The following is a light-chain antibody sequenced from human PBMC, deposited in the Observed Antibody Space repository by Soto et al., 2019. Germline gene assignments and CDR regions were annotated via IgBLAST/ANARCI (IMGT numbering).Light chain of an antibody. Sequence: DIQMTQSPSTLSAYIGDRVTLTCRASQSISSWLAWYQQKPGKAPKVLIYDASTLESGVPSRFSGGGSGTEFTLTITSLQPDDFATYYCQEYTTYSRTFGQGTKVEVK. CDR2: DAS. CDR1: QSISSW. J-gene: IGKJ1*01. V-gene: IGKV1-5*01. CDR3: QEYTTYSRT.